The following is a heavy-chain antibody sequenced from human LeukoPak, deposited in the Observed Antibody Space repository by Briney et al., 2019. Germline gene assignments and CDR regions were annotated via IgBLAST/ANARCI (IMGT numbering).Heavy chain of an antibody. CDR3: ARLRSGWYSSLDY. Sequence: GGSLRLSCAASGFSFSSYGMHWVRQAPGKGLEWVAVIWYDGSNKYYGDSVKGRFTISRDNSKTTLYLQMNSLRAEDTAVYYCARLRSGWYSSLDYWGQGTLVTVSS. V-gene: IGHV3-33*01. D-gene: IGHD6-19*01. CDR2: IWYDGSNK. CDR1: GFSFSSYG. J-gene: IGHJ4*02.